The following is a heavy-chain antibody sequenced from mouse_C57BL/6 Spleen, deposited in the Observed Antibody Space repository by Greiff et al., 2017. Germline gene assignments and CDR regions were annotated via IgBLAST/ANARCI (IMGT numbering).Heavy chain of an antibody. CDR2: IHPTSGST. D-gene: IGHD1-1*01. V-gene: IGHV1-64*01. CDR1: GYTFTSYW. J-gene: IGHJ3*01. CDR3: APLYYGGSPAWFAY. Sequence: VQLQQPGAELVKPGASVKLSCKASGYTFTSYWLHWVKQRPGHGLEWIGIIHPTSGSTNSNEKFKSKATLTVDNSSSTAYMQLSSLTSADSAVYYCAPLYYGGSPAWFAYWGQGTLVTVSA.